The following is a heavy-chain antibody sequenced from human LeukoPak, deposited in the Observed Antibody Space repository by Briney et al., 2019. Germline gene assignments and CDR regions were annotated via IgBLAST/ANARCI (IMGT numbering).Heavy chain of an antibody. CDR3: AKDLHGDYVRWGDY. D-gene: IGHD4-17*01. V-gene: IGHV3-21*04. CDR1: GFTFSRNR. J-gene: IGHJ4*02. CDR2: ISSSSSYI. Sequence: GGSLRLSCAASGFTFSRNRMNWVRQAPGKGLEWVSSISSSSSYIYYADSVKGRFTISRDNAKNSLYLQMNSLRAEDTAVYYCAKDLHGDYVRWGDYWGQGTLVTVSS.